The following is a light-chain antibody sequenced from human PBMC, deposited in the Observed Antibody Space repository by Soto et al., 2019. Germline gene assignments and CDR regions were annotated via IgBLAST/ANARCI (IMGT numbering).Light chain of an antibody. J-gene: IGKJ2*01. V-gene: IGKV3D-20*01. CDR3: QQYGSSPYT. CDR2: DAS. CDR1: QSVSSSD. Sequence: EIVLTQSPATLSLSPGERATLSCGASQSVSSSDLAWYQQKPGLAPRLLIYDASSRATGIPDRFSGSGSGTDFTLTISRLEPEDFAVYYCQQYGSSPYTFGQGNKLEIK.